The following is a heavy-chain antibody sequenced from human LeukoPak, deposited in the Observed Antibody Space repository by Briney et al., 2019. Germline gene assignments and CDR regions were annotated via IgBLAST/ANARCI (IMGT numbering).Heavy chain of an antibody. CDR1: GGSFSGYY. D-gene: IGHD3-3*01. CDR3: ARDQLRFLERPRGYMDV. Sequence: SETLSLTCAVYGGSFSGYYWSWIRQPPGKGLEWIGEINHSGSTNYNPSLKSRVTISVDTSKNQFSLKLNSVTAADTAVYYCARDQLRFLERPRGYMDVWGKGTTVTVSS. CDR2: INHSGST. V-gene: IGHV4-34*01. J-gene: IGHJ6*03.